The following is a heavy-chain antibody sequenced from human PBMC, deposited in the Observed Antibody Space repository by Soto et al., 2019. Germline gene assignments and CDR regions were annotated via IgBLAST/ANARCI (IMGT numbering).Heavy chain of an antibody. D-gene: IGHD6-19*01. CDR3: ARKLVGYGSYYFDY. Sequence: GGSLSLSCAASGFTFSSYSMNWVRQAPGKGLEWVSYISSSGNSIYYTDSVKGRFTISRDNAKNSLYLQMNSLRADDTAVYFCARKLVGYGSYYFDYWGHGTLVTVSS. J-gene: IGHJ4*01. V-gene: IGHV3-48*01. CDR1: GFTFSSYS. CDR2: ISSSGNSI.